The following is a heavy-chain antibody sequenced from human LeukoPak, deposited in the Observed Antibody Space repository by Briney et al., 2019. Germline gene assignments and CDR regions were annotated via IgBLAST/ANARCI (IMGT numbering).Heavy chain of an antibody. D-gene: IGHD1-26*01. CDR3: AKVLGAPKTRHYHGMDV. V-gene: IGHV3-30*18. Sequence: PGRSLRLSCAASGFTFSSYGMHWVRQAPGKGLEWVAVISYDGSNKYYADSVKGRFTISRDNSKNTLYLQMNSLRAEDTAVYYCAKVLGAPKTRHYHGMDVWGQGTTVTVSS. CDR2: ISYDGSNK. CDR1: GFTFSSYG. J-gene: IGHJ6*02.